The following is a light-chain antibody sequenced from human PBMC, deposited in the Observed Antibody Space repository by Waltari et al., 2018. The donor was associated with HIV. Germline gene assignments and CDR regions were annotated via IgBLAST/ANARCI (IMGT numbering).Light chain of an antibody. CDR1: NSDVGAYNS. Sequence: QSALPQPRSVSGSPGPSVTLSCTGTNSDVGAYNSVSWYQQYPGKAPRLIVHDVTQRPSGVPDRFSGSKSGNTASLTISGLQAEDEADYYCCSYAGSYTWVFGEGTKLTVL. CDR3: CSYAGSYTWV. J-gene: IGLJ3*02. V-gene: IGLV2-11*01. CDR2: DVT.